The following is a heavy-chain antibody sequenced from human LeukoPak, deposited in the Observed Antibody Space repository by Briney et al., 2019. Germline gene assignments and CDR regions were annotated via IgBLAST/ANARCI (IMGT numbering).Heavy chain of an antibody. Sequence: SETLSLTCTVSGGSVSSSNYFWGWIRQPPGEGLEWIGTIYSSGSTYYNPSLKSRVTISMDTSKSQFSLTLISLTAADTAVYYCARRRSSGWYDSWGQGTLVTVSS. CDR1: GGSVSSSNYF. CDR2: IYSSGST. D-gene: IGHD6-19*01. J-gene: IGHJ5*01. CDR3: ARRRSSGWYDS. V-gene: IGHV4-39*01.